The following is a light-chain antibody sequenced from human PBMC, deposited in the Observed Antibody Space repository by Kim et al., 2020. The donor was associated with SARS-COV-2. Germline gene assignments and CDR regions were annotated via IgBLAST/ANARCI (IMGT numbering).Light chain of an antibody. Sequence: PGVHATHSCRAGQNIDTYLARYQQRPSQAPRLLVYAASNRATGVPDRISGSGSRKDITLTISSLDPEDFSIFYWKQRNSWLTAVTFGAGNQVDIK. V-gene: IGKV3-11*01. CDR3: KQRNSWLTAVT. J-gene: IGKJ3*01. CDR2: AAS. CDR1: QNIDTY.